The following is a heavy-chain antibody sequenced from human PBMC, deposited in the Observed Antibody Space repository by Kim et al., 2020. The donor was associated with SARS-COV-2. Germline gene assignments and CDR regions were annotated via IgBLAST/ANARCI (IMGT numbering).Heavy chain of an antibody. V-gene: IGHV3-15*01. CDR2: IKNKADGGAV. CDR3: STVAT. J-gene: IGHJ5*02. Sequence: GGSLRLSCVASGFIFSDAWVTWVRQAPGKGLEWVGRIKNKADGGAVLYAASVKDRFTISRDDSKSTAYLEMNNLKTEDSAVYYCSTVATWGRGTSVTVS. CDR1: GFIFSDAW.